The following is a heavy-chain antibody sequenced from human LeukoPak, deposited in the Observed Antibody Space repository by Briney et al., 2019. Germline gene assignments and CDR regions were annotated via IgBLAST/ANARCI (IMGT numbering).Heavy chain of an antibody. CDR1: GFTVITND. Sequence: PGGSLRLSCAASGFTVITNDMTWVRQAPGKGLEWLSVLYSDGNTKYADSVQGRFTISRDNSKNTLYLEMNSLSPDDTAVYYCARGVEPLAANTLAYWGQGTLVTGSS. D-gene: IGHD1-14*01. CDR2: LYSDGNT. CDR3: ARGVEPLAANTLAY. V-gene: IGHV3-53*01. J-gene: IGHJ4*02.